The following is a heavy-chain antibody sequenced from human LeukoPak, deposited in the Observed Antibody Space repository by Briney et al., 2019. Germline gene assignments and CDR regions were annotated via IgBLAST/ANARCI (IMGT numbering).Heavy chain of an antibody. Sequence: SETLSLTCTVSGGSISSYYWSWIRQPPGKGLEWIGYIYYTGSTNYNPSLKSRVTISVDTSKNQFSLKLSSVTAADTAVYYCASSDYGDYAFDYWGQGTLVTVPS. V-gene: IGHV4-59*12. CDR2: IYYTGST. J-gene: IGHJ4*02. CDR1: GGSISSYY. CDR3: ASSDYGDYAFDY. D-gene: IGHD4-17*01.